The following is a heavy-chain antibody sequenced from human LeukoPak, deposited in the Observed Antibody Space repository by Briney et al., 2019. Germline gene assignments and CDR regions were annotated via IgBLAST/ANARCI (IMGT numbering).Heavy chain of an antibody. CDR1: RGSFSGYY. CDR3: ASTDDDTRDFDY. Sequence: SETLSLTCAVYRGSFSGYYWSWIRQPPGKGLEWIGEINHSGSTNYNPSLKSRVTISVDTSKNQFSLKLSSVTAADTAVYYCASTDDDTRDFDYWGQGTLVTVSS. V-gene: IGHV4-34*01. J-gene: IGHJ4*02. CDR2: INHSGST. D-gene: IGHD1-1*01.